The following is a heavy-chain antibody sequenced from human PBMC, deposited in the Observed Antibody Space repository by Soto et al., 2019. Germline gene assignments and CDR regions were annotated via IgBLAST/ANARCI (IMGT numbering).Heavy chain of an antibody. CDR2: ISAYNGNT. CDR1: GYTFTSYG. CDR3: ARGGYSGYDSFWFDP. Sequence: ASVKVSCKASGYTFTSYGISWVRQAPGQGLEWMGWISAYNGNTNYAQKLQGRVTMTTDTSTSTAYMELRSLRSDDTAVYYCARGGYSGYDSFWFDPWGQGTLGTVSS. V-gene: IGHV1-18*01. D-gene: IGHD5-12*01. J-gene: IGHJ5*02.